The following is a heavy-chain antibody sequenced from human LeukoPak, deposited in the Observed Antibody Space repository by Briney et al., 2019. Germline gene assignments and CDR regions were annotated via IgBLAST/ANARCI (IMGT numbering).Heavy chain of an antibody. J-gene: IGHJ4*02. CDR2: IYYSGST. CDR1: GGSISDNY. D-gene: IGHD6-19*01. CDR3: ARGSGWYGSDY. Sequence: PSETLSLTCTVSGGSISDNYWSWIRQPPGKGLEWIGYIYYSGSTNYNPSLRSRVTISVDTSKNQFSLKLTSVTAADTAVYYCARGSGWYGSDYWGQGILATASS. V-gene: IGHV4-59*08.